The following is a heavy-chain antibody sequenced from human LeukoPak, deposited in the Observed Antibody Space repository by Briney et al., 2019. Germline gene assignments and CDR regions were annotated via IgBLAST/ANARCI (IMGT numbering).Heavy chain of an antibody. Sequence: GGSLRLSCVGSGLTFSSFEMNWVRQGPGKGLEWVSYISSSGDTTYYVDSVKGRFTISRDNSKNTLYLQMNSLRAEDTAVYYCANLRKSLWIPEFDYWGQGTLVTVSS. CDR3: ANLRKSLWIPEFDY. V-gene: IGHV3-48*03. J-gene: IGHJ4*02. D-gene: IGHD1-1*01. CDR1: GLTFSSFE. CDR2: ISSSGDTT.